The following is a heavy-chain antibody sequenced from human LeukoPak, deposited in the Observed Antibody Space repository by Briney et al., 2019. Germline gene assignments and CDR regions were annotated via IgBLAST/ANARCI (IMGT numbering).Heavy chain of an antibody. Sequence: GGSLRLSCAASAFNVSGYTVNWVRQAPGKGLEWVSIISAGSRHIYYADSVRGRFTISRDDAKNSLYLQMNTLRAEDTAVYYCARDGYQVPTTFGTFDPWGQGTLVTVSS. V-gene: IGHV3-21*01. CDR2: ISAGSRHI. CDR1: AFNVSGYT. D-gene: IGHD3-3*01. J-gene: IGHJ5*02. CDR3: ARDGYQVPTTFGTFDP.